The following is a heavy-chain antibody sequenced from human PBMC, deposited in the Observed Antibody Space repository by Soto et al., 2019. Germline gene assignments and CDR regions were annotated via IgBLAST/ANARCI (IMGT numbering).Heavy chain of an antibody. CDR2: ITVYNGNT. D-gene: IGHD5-18*01. CDR1: GYAFKNYG. J-gene: IGHJ2*01. V-gene: IGHV1-18*04. CDR3: ARGYSYGSYWFFDL. Sequence: QVQLVQSGGEVREPGASVKVSCEASGYAFKNYGITWVRQAPGQGREWMGWITVYNGNTNYAERLQGRVTMTTDTSTSTAYMELWSLRSDDTAVYYCARGYSYGSYWFFDLWGRGTLVTVSS.